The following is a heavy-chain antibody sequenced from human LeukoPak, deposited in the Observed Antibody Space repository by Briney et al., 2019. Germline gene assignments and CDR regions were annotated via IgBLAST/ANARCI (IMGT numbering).Heavy chain of an antibody. Sequence: ERSLRLSCAASGFTFSTYTMHWVRQAPGKGLEWVAFVSYDGTNKNYADSVKGRFTISRDNSKNTLYLQMNSLRTEDTAVYYSARRMAANAFDIWGRGRWSPSLQ. CDR3: ARRMAANAFDI. D-gene: IGHD5-24*01. CDR2: VSYDGTNK. CDR1: GFTFSTYT. J-gene: IGHJ3*02. V-gene: IGHV3-30-3*01.